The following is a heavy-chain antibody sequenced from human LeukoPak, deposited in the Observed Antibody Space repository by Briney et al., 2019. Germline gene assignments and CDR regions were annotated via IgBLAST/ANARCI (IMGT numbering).Heavy chain of an antibody. V-gene: IGHV4-61*02. CDR2: IYTSRST. Sequence: SETLSLTCTVPGGSISSGSYYWSWIRQPAGKGLEWIGRIYTSRSTNYNPSLKSRVTISVDTSKNQFSLKLSSVTAADTAVYYCARGGSYCSSTSCYRLDYWGQGTLVTVSS. CDR1: GGSISSGSYY. D-gene: IGHD2-2*01. CDR3: ARGGSYCSSTSCYRLDY. J-gene: IGHJ4*02.